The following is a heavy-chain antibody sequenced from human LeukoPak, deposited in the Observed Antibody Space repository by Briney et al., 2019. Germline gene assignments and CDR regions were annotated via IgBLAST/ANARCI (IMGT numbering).Heavy chain of an antibody. D-gene: IGHD3-22*01. CDR2: INHSGST. Sequence: GSLRLSCTASGFTFSSYAMSWIRQPPGKGLEWIGEINHSGSTNYNPSLKSRVTISVDTSKNQFSLKLSSVTAADTAVYYCARGVDDSSGYYEFGYWGQGTLVTVSS. J-gene: IGHJ4*02. V-gene: IGHV4-34*01. CDR3: ARGVDDSSGYYEFGY. CDR1: GFTFSSYA.